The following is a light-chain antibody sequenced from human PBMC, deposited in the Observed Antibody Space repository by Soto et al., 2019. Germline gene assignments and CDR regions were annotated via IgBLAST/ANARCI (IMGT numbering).Light chain of an antibody. CDR3: QQSYNTPLT. J-gene: IGKJ1*01. CDR2: DAS. CDR1: QTIGTY. Sequence: IEVTQSPSSLAASVGDRVTITCRASQTIGTYLNWYRHKSGAAPELLIYDASTLQSGVPSRFRGGASGTDFTLIISSLQLDDFATYYCQQSYNTPLTFVQGTKVEIK. V-gene: IGKV1-39*01.